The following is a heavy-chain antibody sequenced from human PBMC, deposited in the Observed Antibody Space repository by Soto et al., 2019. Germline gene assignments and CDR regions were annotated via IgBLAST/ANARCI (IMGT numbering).Heavy chain of an antibody. CDR1: GFTFSSYS. Sequence: EVQLVESGGGLVQPGGSLRLSCAASGFTFSSYSMNWVRQAPGKGLEWVSYISSSSSTIYYADSVKGRFTISRDNAKNSLDLQMNSLRDEDTAVYYCARDYCSGGSCNDSGSYYYYGMDVWGQGTTVTVSS. D-gene: IGHD2-15*01. J-gene: IGHJ6*02. V-gene: IGHV3-48*02. CDR2: ISSSSSTI. CDR3: ARDYCSGGSCNDSGSYYYYGMDV.